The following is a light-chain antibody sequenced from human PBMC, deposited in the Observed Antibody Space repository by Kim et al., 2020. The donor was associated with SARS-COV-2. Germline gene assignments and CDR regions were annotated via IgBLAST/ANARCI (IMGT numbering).Light chain of an antibody. J-gene: IGLJ2*01. Sequence: PGGTVTLTCDSSTGAVTSGHYSYWFQQKPGQAPRTLIYHTSNKLSWTPARFSGSLLGGKAALTLSGAQPEDEADYYCLLSYGDSRVFGGGTQLTVL. CDR3: LLSYGDSRV. V-gene: IGLV7-46*01. CDR1: TGAVTSGHY. CDR2: HTS.